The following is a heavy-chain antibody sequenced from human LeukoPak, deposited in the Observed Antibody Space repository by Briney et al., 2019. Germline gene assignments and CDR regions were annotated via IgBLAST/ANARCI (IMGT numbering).Heavy chain of an antibody. D-gene: IGHD5-12*01. CDR3: AKDYGPDIVGTIGGY. V-gene: IGHV3-23*01. CDR1: GFIFNNFA. J-gene: IGHJ4*02. Sequence: PGGSLRLSCAASGFIFNNFAMTWVRRAPGKGLEWVSSINGTSSETWHADSVKGRFTISRDNSRNTLYLQMNSLGADDTAIYYCAKDYGPDIVGTIGGYWGQGTLVTVSS. CDR2: INGTSSET.